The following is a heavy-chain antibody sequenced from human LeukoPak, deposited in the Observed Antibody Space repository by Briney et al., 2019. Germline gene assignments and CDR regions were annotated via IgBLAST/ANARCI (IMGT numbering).Heavy chain of an antibody. CDR1: GFTFSSYA. J-gene: IGHJ4*02. D-gene: IGHD3-22*01. Sequence: GGSLRLSCAGSGFTFSSYAMHWVRQAPGKGLEWVAVISYDGSNKYYADSVKGRFTISRDNSKNTLYLQMNSLRAEDTAVYYCARVPGYDSSGYFDYWGQGTLVTVSS. CDR2: ISYDGSNK. V-gene: IGHV3-30-3*01. CDR3: ARVPGYDSSGYFDY.